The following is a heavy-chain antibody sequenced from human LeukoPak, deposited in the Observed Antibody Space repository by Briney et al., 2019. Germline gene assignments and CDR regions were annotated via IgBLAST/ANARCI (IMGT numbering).Heavy chain of an antibody. V-gene: IGHV3-74*01. J-gene: IGHJ4*02. D-gene: IGHD5-24*01. Sequence: GGSLRLSCAVSGFTFSRYWMHWVRQAPGKGRVWVSRIKADGSETNYADSVKGRFTVSRDNAKNTLYLQLNSLRVEDTAVYYCARDGDGWNFDYWGQGTLVTVSS. CDR3: ARDGDGWNFDY. CDR1: GFTFSRYW. CDR2: IKADGSET.